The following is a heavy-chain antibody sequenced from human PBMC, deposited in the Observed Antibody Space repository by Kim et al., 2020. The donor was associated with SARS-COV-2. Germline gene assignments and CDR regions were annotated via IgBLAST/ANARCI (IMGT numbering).Heavy chain of an antibody. Sequence: KSGNTGYAQKFQGRLNMTRNNSTSTAYMELSSLRSDDTAVYYCARGYAMDVWGQGTTVTVSS. J-gene: IGHJ6*02. V-gene: IGHV1-8*01. CDR2: KSGNT. CDR3: ARGYAMDV.